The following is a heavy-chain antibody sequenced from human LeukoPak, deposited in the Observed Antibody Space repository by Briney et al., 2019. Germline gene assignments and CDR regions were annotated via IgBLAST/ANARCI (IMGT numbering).Heavy chain of an antibody. Sequence: GGSLRLSCAASGFTFSSYAMSWVRQAPGKGLKWVSVISSSGGSTYYADSVKGRLTVSRDNFKNTLYLQMNSLRAEDTAIYYCAKVAAGTLIDVWGQGTTVIVSS. J-gene: IGHJ6*02. CDR2: ISSSGGST. V-gene: IGHV3-23*01. CDR3: AKVAAGTLIDV. D-gene: IGHD1/OR15-1a*01. CDR1: GFTFSSYA.